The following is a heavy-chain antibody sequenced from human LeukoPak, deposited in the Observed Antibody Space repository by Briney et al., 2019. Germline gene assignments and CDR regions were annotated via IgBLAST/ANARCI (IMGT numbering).Heavy chain of an antibody. J-gene: IGHJ4*02. D-gene: IGHD5-12*01. CDR2: IYYSGST. CDR3: ARQSLRFLCDY. V-gene: IGHV4-38-2*02. Sequence: SETLSLTCTVSGYSLSSGYYWGWIRQPPGKGLEWIGSIYYSGSTYYNPSLKSRVTISVDTSKNQFSLKLSSVTAADTAVYYCARQSLRFLCDYWGQGTLVTVSS. CDR1: GYSLSSGYY.